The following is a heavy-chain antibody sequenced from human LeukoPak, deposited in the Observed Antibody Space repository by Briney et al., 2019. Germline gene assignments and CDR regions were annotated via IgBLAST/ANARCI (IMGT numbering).Heavy chain of an antibody. D-gene: IGHD2-21*01. CDR2: ISYDGTDK. Sequence: GGSLRLSCAASGFTFSSFAMHWVRQAPGKGLAWVAVISYDGTDKYQADSVKGRFTISRDNAKNSLYLQMNSLGAEDTAVYYCARVEIPWSFDYWGQGTLVTVSS. V-gene: IGHV3-30*04. J-gene: IGHJ4*02. CDR1: GFTFSSFA. CDR3: ARVEIPWSFDY.